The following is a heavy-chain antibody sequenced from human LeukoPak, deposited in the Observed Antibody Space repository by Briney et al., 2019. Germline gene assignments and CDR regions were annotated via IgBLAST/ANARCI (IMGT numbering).Heavy chain of an antibody. CDR2: INPSGGST. Sequence: ASVKVSCKASGYTFTSYYMHWVRPAPGQGLEWMGIINPSGGSTSYAQKFQGRVTMTRDTSTSTVYMELSSLRSEDTAVYYCARSTGSDRAFDIWGQGTMVTVSS. V-gene: IGHV1-46*01. D-gene: IGHD4-17*01. J-gene: IGHJ3*02. CDR1: GYTFTSYY. CDR3: ARSTGSDRAFDI.